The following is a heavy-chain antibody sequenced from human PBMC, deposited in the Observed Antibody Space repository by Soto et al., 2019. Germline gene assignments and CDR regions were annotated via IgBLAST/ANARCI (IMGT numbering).Heavy chain of an antibody. J-gene: IGHJ4*02. CDR2: INHSGST. CDR3: ERVRHGSCLDY. CDR1: GGTFSGYY. D-gene: IGHD2-15*01. V-gene: IGHV4-34*01. Sequence: SETLPLTWAVDGGTFSGYYWRWIRQPPGKGLEWIGEINHSGSTNYNPSLKSRVTISVDTSKNQFSLKLSSVTAADTAVYYCERVRHGSCLDYWGQGTLVTVSS.